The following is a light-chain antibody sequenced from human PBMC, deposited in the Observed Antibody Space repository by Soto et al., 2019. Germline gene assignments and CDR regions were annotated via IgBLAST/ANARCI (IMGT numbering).Light chain of an antibody. Sequence: QSVLTQPPSASGTPGQRVTISCSGSSSNIGSNTVNWYQQLPGTAPKLLIYSNNQRPSGVPDRFSGSQSGTPAPLAISGLEAEDEADYYCAAWDDSLNGHAVFGGGTQLTVL. CDR1: SSNIGSNT. CDR2: SNN. CDR3: AAWDDSLNGHAV. J-gene: IGLJ7*01. V-gene: IGLV1-44*01.